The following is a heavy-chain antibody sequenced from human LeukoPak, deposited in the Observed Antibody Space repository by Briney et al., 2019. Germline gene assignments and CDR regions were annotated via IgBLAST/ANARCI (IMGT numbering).Heavy chain of an antibody. D-gene: IGHD3-22*01. CDR3: ARGLRRGYYDSSGVNYFDY. V-gene: IGHV3-7*01. CDR2: IKQDGSEK. CDR1: GFTFSSYW. Sequence: GGSLRLSCAASGFTFSSYWMSWVRQAPGKGLEWVANIKQDGSEKYYVDSVKGRFTISRDNAKNSLYLQMNSLRAEDTAVYYCARGLRRGYYDSSGVNYFDYWGQGTLVTVSS. J-gene: IGHJ4*02.